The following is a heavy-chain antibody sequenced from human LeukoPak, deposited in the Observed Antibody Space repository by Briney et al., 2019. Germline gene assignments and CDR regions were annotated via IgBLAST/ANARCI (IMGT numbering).Heavy chain of an antibody. D-gene: IGHD2-2*02. V-gene: IGHV4-34*01. J-gene: IGHJ5*02. CDR2: INHSGST. CDR3: ARGPIVVVPAAIQGRLDP. Sequence: GSLRLSCAASGFTFSSYSMNWVRQPPGKGLEWIGEINHSGSTNYNPSLKSRVTISVDTSKNQSSLKLSSVTAADTAVYYCARGPIVVVPAAIQGRLDPWGQGTLVTVSS. CDR1: GFTFSSYS.